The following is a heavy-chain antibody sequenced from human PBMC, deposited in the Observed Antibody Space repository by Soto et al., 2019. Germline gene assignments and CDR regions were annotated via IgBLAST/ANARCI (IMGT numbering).Heavy chain of an antibody. D-gene: IGHD3-10*01. J-gene: IGHJ4*02. CDR1: GCSISSYY. Sequence: QVQLQESGPGLVKPSENLSLTCTVSGCSISSYYWSWIRQPPGKGLEWIGYIYYSGSTNYNPSLKSRVTISVDTSKNQFSLKLSSVTAADTAVYYCARLYGSCFDYWGQGTLVTVSS. V-gene: IGHV4-59*08. CDR3: ARLYGSCFDY. CDR2: IYYSGST.